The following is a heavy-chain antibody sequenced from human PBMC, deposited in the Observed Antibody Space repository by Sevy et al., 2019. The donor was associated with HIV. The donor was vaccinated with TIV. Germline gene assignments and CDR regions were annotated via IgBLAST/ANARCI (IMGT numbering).Heavy chain of an antibody. CDR1: GFTFSNYS. CDR2: ITSGGSYI. Sequence: GGSLRLSCVAPGFTFSNYSMNWVRQAPGKGLEWVSSITSGGSYIYYADSVKGRFTISRDNAKNSVYLQMNSLRAEDTAVYFCARGATKTGSYSGAYWGQGTLVTVSS. D-gene: IGHD1-26*01. CDR3: ARGATKTGSYSGAY. V-gene: IGHV3-21*01. J-gene: IGHJ4*02.